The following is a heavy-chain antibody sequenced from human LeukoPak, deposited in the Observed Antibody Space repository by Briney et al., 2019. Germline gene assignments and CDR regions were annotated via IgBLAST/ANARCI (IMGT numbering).Heavy chain of an antibody. V-gene: IGHV3-48*01. Sequence: GGSLRLSCTASGFAFIEYSMNWVRQVTVKGLDRIAYMGSDSGNTKYADAGRGRFTISSDKAKNSLYLQMNSLRVEDTAVYYCARDHNYAFDNWGQGTLVSVAS. CDR3: ARDHNYAFDN. J-gene: IGHJ4*02. CDR1: GFAFIEYS. CDR2: MGSDSGNT. D-gene: IGHD1-1*01.